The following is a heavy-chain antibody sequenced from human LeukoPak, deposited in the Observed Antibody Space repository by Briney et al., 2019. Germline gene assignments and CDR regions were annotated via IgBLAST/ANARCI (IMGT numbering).Heavy chain of an antibody. V-gene: IGHV4-59*01. D-gene: IGHD3-22*01. CDR3: ARQPSDTASFDY. Sequence: LRLSCAASGVTFSGYYMSWIRQAPGKGLEWISYTYYTGSTNYNPSLQSRVTISVDPSKNQFSLRLSSVTAADTAVYYCARQPSDTASFDYWGQGTLVTVSS. J-gene: IGHJ4*01. CDR2: TYYTGST. CDR1: GVTFSGYY.